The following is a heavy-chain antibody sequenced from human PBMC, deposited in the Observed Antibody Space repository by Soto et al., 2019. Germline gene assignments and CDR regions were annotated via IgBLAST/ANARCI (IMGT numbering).Heavy chain of an antibody. CDR2: ISGYNGQT. CDR3: ARDQRKELWVEGLTAMDV. D-gene: IGHD3-16*01. V-gene: IGHV1-18*01. J-gene: IGHJ6*01. Sequence: QVQLVQSGPEVKKPGASVKVSCKASGYTFTSYGVSWVRLAPGQGHEWMGWISGYNGQTNYAQKFRGRVTFTADTSTNTAYMELWSLTSDDTAMYYCARDQRKELWVEGLTAMDVWGQGTTVTVSS. CDR1: GYTFTSYG.